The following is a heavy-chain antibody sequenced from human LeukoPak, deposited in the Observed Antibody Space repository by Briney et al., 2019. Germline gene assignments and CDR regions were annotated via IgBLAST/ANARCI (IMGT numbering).Heavy chain of an antibody. D-gene: IGHD3-16*01. V-gene: IGHV3-21*01. CDR2: ISRSSSYI. CDR1: GFTFSSYS. Sequence: GGSLRLSCAASGFTFSSYSMKWVRQAPGKGLEWVSSISRSSSYIHYADSLKGRFTISRDNAKNSLYLQMDSLRAEDTAVYYCARGRRILGGPENAGDFFDFWGQGSLVTVSS. J-gene: IGHJ4*01. CDR3: ARGRRILGGPENAGDFFDF.